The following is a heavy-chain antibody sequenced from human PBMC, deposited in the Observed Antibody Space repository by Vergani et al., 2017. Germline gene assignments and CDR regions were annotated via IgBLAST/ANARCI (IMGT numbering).Heavy chain of an antibody. Sequence: QVQLQESGPGLVKPSETLTLTCDVSDSSIMTNPYWGWFRQSPGKGLEWIGCIHHSGDTHYNSSLKSRVSISIVSSSKFSLSLTSVTAADTATYNCANHRGSGGFFTSPYFYGMDVWGHGTTVTVSS. CDR2: IHHSGDT. D-gene: IGHD3-10*01. J-gene: IGHJ6*02. CDR3: ANHRGSGGFFTSPYFYGMDV. V-gene: IGHV4-38-2*01. CDR1: DSSIMTNPY.